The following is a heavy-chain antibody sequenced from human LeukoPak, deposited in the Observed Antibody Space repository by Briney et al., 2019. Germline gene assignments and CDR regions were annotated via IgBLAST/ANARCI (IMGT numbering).Heavy chain of an antibody. Sequence: GRSLRLSCAASGFTFSSYAMNWVRQAPGKGLEWVSSISSSSSYIYYADSVKGRFTISRDNAKNSLYLQMNSLRAEDTAVYYCARAGGAAAGTSWFDPWGQGTLVTVSS. CDR1: GFTFSSYA. D-gene: IGHD6-13*01. CDR2: ISSSSSYI. J-gene: IGHJ5*02. V-gene: IGHV3-21*01. CDR3: ARAGGAAAGTSWFDP.